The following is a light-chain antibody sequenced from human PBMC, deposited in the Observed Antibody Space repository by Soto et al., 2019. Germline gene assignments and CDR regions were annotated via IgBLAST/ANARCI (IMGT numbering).Light chain of an antibody. CDR3: QQFNSYPLT. V-gene: IGKV1-9*01. J-gene: IGKJ4*01. Sequence: DIHLTQSPSFLSASVGDRVTITCRASQGIASSFAWYQQKAGKAPKLLIYAASTLESGVPSRFSGSGPGTEFTLTISSLQPEDFGIYYCQQFNSYPLTFGGGTKVEIK. CDR1: QGIASS. CDR2: AAS.